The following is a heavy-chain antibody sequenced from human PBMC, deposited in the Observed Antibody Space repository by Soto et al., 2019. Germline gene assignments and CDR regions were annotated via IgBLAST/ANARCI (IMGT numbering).Heavy chain of an antibody. J-gene: IGHJ6*02. CDR2: IIPIFGTA. D-gene: IGHD3-3*01. CDR1: GGSFSIYA. V-gene: IGHV1-69*06. Sequence: GASVKVVCKASGGSFSIYAISWLRQAPGQGLEWMGGIIPIFGTANYAQKFQGRVTITADKSTSTAYMELSSLRSEDTAVYYCARDRCWSGYPPYYYSFGMDVWGQGTTVTVSS. CDR3: ARDRCWSGYPPYYYSFGMDV.